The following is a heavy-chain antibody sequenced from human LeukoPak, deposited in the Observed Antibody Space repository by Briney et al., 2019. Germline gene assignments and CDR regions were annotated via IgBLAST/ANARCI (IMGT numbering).Heavy chain of an antibody. CDR2: IHYSGNT. D-gene: IGHD3-10*01. J-gene: IGHJ4*02. V-gene: IGHV4-59*08. Sequence: PSETLSLTCSISGDSIRRNYWSWIRQPPGKGLEWIGDIHYSGNTNYNPSLKSRVSISVDTSKNQFSLKLTSVTAADTAVYYCAAYRSGTHYNSYYFDDWGQGTLVTVSS. CDR3: AAYRSGTHYNSYYFDD. CDR1: GDSIRRNY.